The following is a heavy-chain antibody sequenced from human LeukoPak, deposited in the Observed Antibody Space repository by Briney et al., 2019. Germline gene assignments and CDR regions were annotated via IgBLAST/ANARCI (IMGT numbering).Heavy chain of an antibody. D-gene: IGHD3-3*01. J-gene: IGHJ4*02. CDR2: IYHSGST. Sequence: SQTLSLTCTVSGGSISSGGYHWSWIRQPPGKGLEWIGYIYHSGSTYYNPSLKSRVTISVDTSKNQFSLKLSSVTAADTAVYYCARVYLWSGYFDYWGQGTLVTVSS. CDR3: ARVYLWSGYFDY. CDR1: GGSISSGGYH. V-gene: IGHV4-30-2*01.